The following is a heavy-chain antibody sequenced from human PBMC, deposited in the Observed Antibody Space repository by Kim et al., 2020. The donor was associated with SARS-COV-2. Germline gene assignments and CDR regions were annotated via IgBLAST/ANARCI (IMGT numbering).Heavy chain of an antibody. J-gene: IGHJ4*01. Sequence: GGSLRLSCAASGFGFSSYGMNWVRQAPGKGLEWVAIISYDGSYKYYGDSVKGRFTISRDNSKNTLYLQMNSLRVEDTAVYHCAKPADLFYYDSSGYFDF. V-gene: IGHV3-30*18. D-gene: IGHD3-22*01. CDR1: GFGFSSYG. CDR3: AKPADLFYYDSSGYFDF. CDR2: ISYDGSYK.